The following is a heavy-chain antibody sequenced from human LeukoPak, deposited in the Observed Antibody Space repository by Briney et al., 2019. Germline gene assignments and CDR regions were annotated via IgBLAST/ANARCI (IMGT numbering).Heavy chain of an antibody. V-gene: IGHV4-38-2*02. J-gene: IGHJ4*02. CDR2: IFHTGST. CDR1: GYSISSGYF. Sequence: PSETLSLTCNVSGYSISSGYFWGWIRQPPGKGLEWIGCIFHTGSTYYNPSLKSRVTISVDTSKNQFSLKLSSVTAADTAVYYCAQTGRGGSGSYFVDYWGQGTLVTVSS. CDR3: AQTGRGGSGSYFVDY. D-gene: IGHD3-10*01.